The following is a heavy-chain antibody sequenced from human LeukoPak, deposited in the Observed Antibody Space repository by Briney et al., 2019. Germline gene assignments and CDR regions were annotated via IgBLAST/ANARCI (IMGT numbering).Heavy chain of an antibody. V-gene: IGHV4-34*01. Sequence: PSETLSLTCAVYGGSFSGYYWSWIRQPPGKGLEWIGEINHSGSTNYNPSLKSRVTISVDTSENQFSLKLSSVTAADTAVYYCARFGSGSYFGYYGMDVWGQGTTVTVSS. CDR1: GGSFSGYY. J-gene: IGHJ6*02. CDR2: INHSGST. CDR3: ARFGSGSYFGYYGMDV. D-gene: IGHD1-26*01.